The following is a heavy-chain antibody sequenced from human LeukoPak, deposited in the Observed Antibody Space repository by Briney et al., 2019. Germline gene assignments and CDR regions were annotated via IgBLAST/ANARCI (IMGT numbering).Heavy chain of an antibody. J-gene: IGHJ4*02. D-gene: IGHD3-22*01. CDR2: IYSVGST. CDR3: ARDYYDSSGYIDY. Sequence: PGGSLRLSCAASRFTVSSNYMSWVRQAPGKGLEWVSVIYSVGSTYYADSVKGRFTISRDNSKNTLYLQMNSLRVEDTPVYYCARDYYDSSGYIDYWGQGTLVTVSS. V-gene: IGHV3-53*01. CDR1: RFTVSSNY.